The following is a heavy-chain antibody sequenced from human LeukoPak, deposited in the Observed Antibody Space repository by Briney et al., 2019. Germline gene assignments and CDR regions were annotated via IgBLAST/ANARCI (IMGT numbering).Heavy chain of an antibody. V-gene: IGHV3-21*01. CDR1: GFTFSSYS. CDR2: ISSSSSYI. CDR3: ARDNPGEQGTRAKFAL. Sequence: GGSLRLSCAASGFTFSSYSMNWVRQAPGKGLEWVSSISSSSSYIYYADSVKGRFTISRDNAKNSLYLQMNSLRAEDTAVYYCARDNPGEQGTRAKFALWGQGTLVTVSS. J-gene: IGHJ5*02. D-gene: IGHD3-10*01.